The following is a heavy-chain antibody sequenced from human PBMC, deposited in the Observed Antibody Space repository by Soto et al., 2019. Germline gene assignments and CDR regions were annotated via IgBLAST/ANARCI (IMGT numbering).Heavy chain of an antibody. Sequence: SETLSLTCTVSGGSISSGDYYWSWIRQPPGKGLEWIGYIYYSGSTYYNPSLKSRVTISVDTSKNQFSLKLSSVTAADTAVYYCARARLLLRFNWFDPWGQGTLVTVS. CDR3: ARARLLLRFNWFDP. J-gene: IGHJ5*02. CDR1: GGSISSGDYY. D-gene: IGHD4-17*01. V-gene: IGHV4-30-4*01. CDR2: IYYSGST.